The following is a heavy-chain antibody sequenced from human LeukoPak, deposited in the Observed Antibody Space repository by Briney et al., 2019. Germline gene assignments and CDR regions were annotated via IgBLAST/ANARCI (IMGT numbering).Heavy chain of an antibody. J-gene: IGHJ4*02. CDR2: ISYDGSNK. V-gene: IGHV3-30*18. CDR1: GFTFSSYG. D-gene: IGHD1-14*01. Sequence: GRSLRLSCAASGFTFSSYGMHWFRQAPGKGLEWVAVISYDGSNKYYADSVKGRFTISRDNSKNTLYLQMNSLRAEDTAVYYCAKIVSRYGYWGQGTLITVSS. CDR3: AKIVSRYGY.